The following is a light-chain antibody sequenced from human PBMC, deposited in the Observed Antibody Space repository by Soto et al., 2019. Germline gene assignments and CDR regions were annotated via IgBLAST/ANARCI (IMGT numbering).Light chain of an antibody. Sequence: IVMTQSPLSSPVTLGQPASISCRSSQSLVYSDGNTYLSWLQQRPGQPPRLLIYKISNRLSGVPDRFSGSGAGTDFTLKIRRVEAEDVGLYYCMQATQFPWTFGQGTKVDTK. J-gene: IGKJ1*01. CDR3: MQATQFPWT. V-gene: IGKV2-24*01. CDR1: QSLVYSDGNTY. CDR2: KIS.